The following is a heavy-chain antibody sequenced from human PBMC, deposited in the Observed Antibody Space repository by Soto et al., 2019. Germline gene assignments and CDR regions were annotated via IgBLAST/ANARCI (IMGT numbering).Heavy chain of an antibody. Sequence: QVQLVQSGAEVKKPGSSVKVSCKASGGPFSSYAISWVRQAPGQGLEWMGGSIPIFGTANYAQKFQGRVTITADESTSTAYMELSSLRSEDTAVYYCARAAGDYSNYGYYYYGMDVWGQGTSVTVSS. J-gene: IGHJ6*02. CDR1: GGPFSSYA. V-gene: IGHV1-69*01. D-gene: IGHD4-4*01. CDR2: SIPIFGTA. CDR3: ARAAGDYSNYGYYYYGMDV.